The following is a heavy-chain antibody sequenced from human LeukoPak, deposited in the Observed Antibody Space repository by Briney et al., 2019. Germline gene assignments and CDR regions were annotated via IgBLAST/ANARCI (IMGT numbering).Heavy chain of an antibody. D-gene: IGHD3-10*01. V-gene: IGHV3-7*03. CDR3: ARRRGISMVRGVRDYYYGMDV. Sequence: GGPLRLSCAASGFTFSSYWMSWVRQAPGKGLEWVANIKQDGSEKYYVDSVKGRFTISRDNAKNSLYLQMNSLRAEDTAVYYCARRRGISMVRGVRDYYYGMDVWGKGTTVTVSS. CDR2: IKQDGSEK. J-gene: IGHJ6*04. CDR1: GFTFSSYW.